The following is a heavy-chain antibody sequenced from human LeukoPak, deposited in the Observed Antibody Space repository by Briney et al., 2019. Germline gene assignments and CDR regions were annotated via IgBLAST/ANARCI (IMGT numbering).Heavy chain of an antibody. D-gene: IGHD6-19*01. CDR3: AKNQGQWLVPVDY. CDR1: GFTFRDYY. V-gene: IGHV3-23*01. CDR2: MSGSGGST. Sequence: GGSLRLSCVASGFTFRDYYMSWIRRAPGKGLEWVSSMSGSGGSTYYADSVKGRFTISRDNSKNTLYLQMNNLRAEDTALYYCAKNQGQWLVPVDYWGQGTLVTVSS. J-gene: IGHJ4*02.